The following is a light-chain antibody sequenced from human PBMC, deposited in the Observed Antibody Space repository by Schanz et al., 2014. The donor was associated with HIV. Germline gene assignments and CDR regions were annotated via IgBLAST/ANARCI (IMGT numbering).Light chain of an antibody. CDR2: DVS. Sequence: QSALTQPPSASGSPGQSVTISCTGTSSDVGSYNYVSWYQQHPGKAPKLMIYDVSNRPSGVSNRFSGSKSGNTASLTISGLQAEDEADYYCHSHTDSGTLMFGGGTKLTVL. V-gene: IGLV2-14*03. J-gene: IGLJ3*02. CDR1: SSDVGSYNY. CDR3: HSHTDSGTLM.